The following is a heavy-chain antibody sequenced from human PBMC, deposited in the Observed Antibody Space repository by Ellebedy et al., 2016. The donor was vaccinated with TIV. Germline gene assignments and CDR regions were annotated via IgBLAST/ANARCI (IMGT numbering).Heavy chain of an antibody. V-gene: IGHV1-69*13. CDR3: ARDPGEFQYDFWASV. Sequence: SVKVSCXASGGTFSSYAISWVRQAPGQGLEWMGGIIPIFGTANYAQKFQGRVTITADESTSTAYMELSSLRSEDTAVYYCARDPGEFQYDFWASVWGQGTTVTVSS. CDR2: IIPIFGTA. J-gene: IGHJ6*02. CDR1: GGTFSSYA. D-gene: IGHD3-3*01.